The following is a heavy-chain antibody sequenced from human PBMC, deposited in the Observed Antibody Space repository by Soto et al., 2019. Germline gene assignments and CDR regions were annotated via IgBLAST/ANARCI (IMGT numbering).Heavy chain of an antibody. CDR2: INAGNGNT. V-gene: IGHV1-3*01. CDR1: GYTFTSYA. D-gene: IGHD3-10*01. CDR3: ARERPMAAFDI. J-gene: IGHJ3*02. Sequence: GASVKVSCKVSGYTFTSYAMHWVRQAPGQRLEWMGWINAGNGNTKYSQKFQGRVTITRDTSASTAYMELSSLRSEDTAVYYCARERPMAAFDIWGQGTMVTVSS.